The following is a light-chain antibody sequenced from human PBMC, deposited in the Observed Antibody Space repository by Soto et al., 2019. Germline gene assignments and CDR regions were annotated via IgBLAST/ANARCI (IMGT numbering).Light chain of an antibody. V-gene: IGLV2-11*01. CDR3: CSRGASFNWV. CDR1: SSYVGAYNV. Sequence: QSALTQPRSVSGSPGQSVTISCTGTSSYVGAYNVVSWYQQRPGEAPKLIIYYVSQRPSGVPVRFSASKSGNTASLTISGLQADDEAAYYCCSRGASFNWVFGGGTKLTVL. CDR2: YVS. J-gene: IGLJ3*02.